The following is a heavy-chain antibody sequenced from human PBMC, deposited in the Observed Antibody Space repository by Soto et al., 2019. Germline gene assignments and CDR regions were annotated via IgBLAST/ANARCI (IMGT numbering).Heavy chain of an antibody. V-gene: IGHV5-10-1*01. CDR3: ARQIYDSDTGPNFQYYFDS. J-gene: IGHJ4*02. CDR1: GYSFAGYW. CDR2: IDPSDSQT. Sequence: GESLKISCKGSGYSFAGYWITWVRQKPGKGLEWMGRIDPSDSQTYYSPSFRGHVTISVTKSITTVFLQWSSLSASDTAMYYCARQIYDSDTGPNFQYYFDSWGQGTPVAVSS. D-gene: IGHD3-22*01.